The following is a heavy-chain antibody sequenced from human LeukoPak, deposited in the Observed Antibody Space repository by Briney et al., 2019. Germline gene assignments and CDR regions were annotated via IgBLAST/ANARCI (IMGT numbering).Heavy chain of an antibody. Sequence: SGTLSLTCAVSGGSISSSNWWSWVRQPPGKGLEWIGEIYHSGSTNYNPSLKSRVTISVDKSKNQFSLKLSSVTAADTAVYYCARGYYYDSSGYYSPFDCWGQGTLVTVSS. CDR3: ARGYYYDSSGYYSPFDC. D-gene: IGHD3-22*01. CDR2: IYHSGST. CDR1: GGSISSSNW. V-gene: IGHV4-4*02. J-gene: IGHJ4*02.